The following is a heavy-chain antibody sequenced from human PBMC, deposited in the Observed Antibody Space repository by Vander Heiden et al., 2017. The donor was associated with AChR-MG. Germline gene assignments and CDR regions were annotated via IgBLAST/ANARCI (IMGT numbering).Heavy chain of an antibody. CDR3: ASLYCSGGSCYSYYYYGMDV. D-gene: IGHD2-15*01. Sequence: QVQLVQSGAEVTKPGASVKVSCKASGYTFTSYDINWVRQATGQGLEWMGGMKPNSGNTGYAQKFQGRDTMTRNTSISTAYMELSSLRSEDTAVYYCASLYCSGGSCYSYYYYGMDVWGQGTTVTVSS. V-gene: IGHV1-8*01. CDR2: MKPNSGNT. CDR1: GYTFTSYD. J-gene: IGHJ6*02.